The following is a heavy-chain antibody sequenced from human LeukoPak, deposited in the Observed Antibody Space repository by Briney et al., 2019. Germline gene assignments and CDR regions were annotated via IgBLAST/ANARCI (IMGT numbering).Heavy chain of an antibody. CDR2: IHTSGST. J-gene: IGHJ4*02. CDR3: AREFSGTSIAARVFDS. D-gene: IGHD6-6*01. CDR1: GGSITSYY. Sequence: PSETLSLTCTVSGGSITSYYWTYIRQPAGKGLEWIGRIHTSGSTNYNPSLKSRVTMSVDTSKNQFSLNLSSVTAAVTAMYYCAREFSGTSIAARVFDSWGQGTLVTVSS. V-gene: IGHV4-4*07.